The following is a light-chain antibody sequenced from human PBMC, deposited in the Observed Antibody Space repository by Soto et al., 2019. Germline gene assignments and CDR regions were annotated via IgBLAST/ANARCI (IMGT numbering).Light chain of an antibody. V-gene: IGKV3-20*01. CDR2: GAS. CDR1: QTVSSY. CDR3: QQYGTSPIT. J-gene: IGKJ5*01. Sequence: ENVLTQSPGTLSLSPGERATLSCRASQTVSSYLTWYQQRPGQAPRLLISGASRRDTGIPDRFSGSGSGTDFTLTISCREPEDFALYYCQQYGTSPITFGQGTGLDIK.